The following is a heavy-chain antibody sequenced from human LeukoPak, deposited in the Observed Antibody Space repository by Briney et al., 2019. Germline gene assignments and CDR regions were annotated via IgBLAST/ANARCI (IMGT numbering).Heavy chain of an antibody. D-gene: IGHD6-6*01. J-gene: IGHJ4*02. CDR2: ISNSGSHI. CDR1: GYTFSSYA. Sequence: GGSLRLSCAASGYTFSSYAINWVRQAPGKGLDWLSAISNSGSHIYYAGSLKGRFTISRDNSKNTEYLDMNSLRAEDTAVYYCAGVMGSSSSTAYFAYWGQGTLVTVSS. V-gene: IGHV3-23*01. CDR3: AGVMGSSSSTAYFAY.